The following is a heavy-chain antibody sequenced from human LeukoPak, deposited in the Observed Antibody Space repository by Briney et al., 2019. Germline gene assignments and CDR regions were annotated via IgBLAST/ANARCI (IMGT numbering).Heavy chain of an antibody. Sequence: SETLSLTCTVSGYSISSGYYWGWIRQPPGKGLEWIGSIYHSGSTYYNPSLKSRVTISVDTSKNQFSLKLSSVTAADTAVYYCARVGYCSGGSCTTTDNWFDPWGQGTLVTVSS. V-gene: IGHV4-38-2*02. CDR1: GYSISSGYY. CDR3: ARVGYCSGGSCTTTDNWFDP. D-gene: IGHD2-15*01. J-gene: IGHJ5*02. CDR2: IYHSGST.